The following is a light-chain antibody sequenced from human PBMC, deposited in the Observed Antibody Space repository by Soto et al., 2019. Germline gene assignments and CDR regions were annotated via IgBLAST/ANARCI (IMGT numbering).Light chain of an antibody. CDR2: DVN. CDR1: SSDVGGYNY. Sequence: QSALTQPRSVSGSLGQSVTISCTGTSSDVGGYNYVSWYQQHPVKAPKLMIYDVNKRPSGVPDRFAGSKSGNMASLTISGLQAADEADYYCCSYAGSWVFGGGTKLTVL. V-gene: IGLV2-11*01. CDR3: CSYAGSWV. J-gene: IGLJ3*02.